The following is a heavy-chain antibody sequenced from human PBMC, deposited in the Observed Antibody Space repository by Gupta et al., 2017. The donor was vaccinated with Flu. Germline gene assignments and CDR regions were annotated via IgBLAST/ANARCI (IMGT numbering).Heavy chain of an antibody. CDR1: GYTFSAYY. J-gene: IGHJ5*02. Sequence: QVQLVQSGAEVKKPGASVKVSCKASGYTFSAYYIPWVRLAPGQGLEWMGRINPHSGSTNYEQKFQGRVTVTMDTSTSTAYLDLSRLTSDDTAVYYCAREKFCSTASCYRWFDPWGQGTLVTVSS. V-gene: IGHV1-2*06. CDR3: AREKFCSTASCYRWFDP. D-gene: IGHD2-2*02. CDR2: INPHSGST.